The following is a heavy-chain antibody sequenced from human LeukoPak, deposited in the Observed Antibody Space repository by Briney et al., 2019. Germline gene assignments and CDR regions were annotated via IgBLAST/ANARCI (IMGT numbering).Heavy chain of an antibody. CDR1: GGSISRSSYY. CDR2: IHYTGST. J-gene: IGHJ6*03. CDR3: ARGVLYYDILTGYLDYYMDV. D-gene: IGHD3-9*01. Sequence: PSETLSLTCTVSGGSISRSSYYWAWIRQPPGKGLECIGSIHYTGSTYYNPSLKSRVTISVDTSKNQFSLKLSSVTAADTAVYYCARGVLYYDILTGYLDYYMDVWGKGTTVTISS. V-gene: IGHV4-39*07.